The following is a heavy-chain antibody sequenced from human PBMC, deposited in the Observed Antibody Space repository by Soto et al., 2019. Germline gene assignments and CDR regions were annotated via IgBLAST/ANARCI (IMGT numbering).Heavy chain of an antibody. D-gene: IGHD6-13*01. V-gene: IGHV1-69*01. CDR1: GGTFSSYA. J-gene: IGHJ6*04. CDR2: IIPIFGTA. Sequence: QVQLVQSGAEVKKPGSSVKVSCKASGGTFSSYAISWVRQAPGQGLEWMGGIIPIFGTANYAQKFQGRVTITADESTSTAYRELSSWRSEDTAGYYCARQAAAGPHYYSGMDVWGKGTTVTVSS. CDR3: ARQAAAGPHYYSGMDV.